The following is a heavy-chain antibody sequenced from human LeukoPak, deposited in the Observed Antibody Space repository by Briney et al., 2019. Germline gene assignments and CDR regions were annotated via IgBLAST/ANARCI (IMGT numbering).Heavy chain of an antibody. V-gene: IGHV1-2*02. CDR3: AICSSCIDEGYVVV. J-gene: IGHJ6*03. CDR2: IKPNSGGT. D-gene: IGHD6-13*01. CDR1: GYTFTGYY. Sequence: ASVKVSCKASGYTFTGYYMHGVRQAPGQGRAWMGWIKPNSGGTNDAQKFQGKVTKTRDTFISTAYMELSRLRSDDTAVYYCAICSSCIDEGYVVVWGKGTTVTVSS.